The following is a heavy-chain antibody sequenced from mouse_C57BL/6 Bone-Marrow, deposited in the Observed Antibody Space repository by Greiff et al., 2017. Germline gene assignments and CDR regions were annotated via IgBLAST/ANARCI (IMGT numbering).Heavy chain of an antibody. CDR1: GYTFTSYW. D-gene: IGHD2-3*01. CDR2: IHPNSGST. J-gene: IGHJ2*01. CDR3: ARGRRLCGWLLYYFDY. Sequence: QVQLQQPGAELVKPGASVKLSCKASGYTFTSYWMHWVKQRPGQGLEWIGMIHPNSGSTNYNEKFKSKATLTVDKSSSTAYMQLSSLTSEDSAVYYCARGRRLCGWLLYYFDYWGQGTTLTVSS. V-gene: IGHV1-64*01.